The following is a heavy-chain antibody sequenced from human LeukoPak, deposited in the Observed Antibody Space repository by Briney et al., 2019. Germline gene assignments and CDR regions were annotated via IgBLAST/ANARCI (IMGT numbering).Heavy chain of an antibody. CDR3: ARGRLPYGYFDS. CDR2: ISAYNGDT. J-gene: IGHJ4*01. V-gene: IGHV1-18*01. D-gene: IGHD2-2*03. CDR1: GYTFTSYG. Sequence: ASVRVSCKASGYTFTSYGLSWVRQAPGQGLEWMGWISAYNGDTKYAEKFRDRLTVTTDASTNTTYMELGSLRSDDTAVFYCARGRLPYGYFDSWGQGTLVTVSS.